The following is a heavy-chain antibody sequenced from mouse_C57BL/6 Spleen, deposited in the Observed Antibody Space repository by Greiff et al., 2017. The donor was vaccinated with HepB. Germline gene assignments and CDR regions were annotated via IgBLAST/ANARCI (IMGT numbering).Heavy chain of an antibody. J-gene: IGHJ2*01. V-gene: IGHV1-64*01. CDR1: GYTFTSYW. Sequence: QVQLQQPGAELVKPGASVKLSCKASGYTFTSYWMHWVKQRPGQGLEWIGMIHPNSGSTNYNEKFKSKATLTVDKSSSTAYMQLSSLTSEDSAVYYCARYDYPRVYYFDYLGQGTTLTVSS. D-gene: IGHD2-4*01. CDR3: ARYDYPRVYYFDY. CDR2: IHPNSGST.